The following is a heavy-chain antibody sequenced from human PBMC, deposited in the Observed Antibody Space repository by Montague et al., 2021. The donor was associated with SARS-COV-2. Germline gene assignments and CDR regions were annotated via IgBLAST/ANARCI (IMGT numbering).Heavy chain of an antibody. J-gene: IGHJ3*02. CDR1: GDSISRSHYF. CDR2: IYFTGKT. D-gene: IGHD1/OR15-1a*01. V-gene: IGHV4-39*02. Sequence: SETLSLTCSVSGDSISRSHYFWAWIRQPPGMGLEWIGSIYFTGKTYYHPSLKSRVTISIDTSKSHFSLRLSSVTAADSAVFYCARWGLNNAFDIWGLGTVITISS. CDR3: ARWGLNNAFDI.